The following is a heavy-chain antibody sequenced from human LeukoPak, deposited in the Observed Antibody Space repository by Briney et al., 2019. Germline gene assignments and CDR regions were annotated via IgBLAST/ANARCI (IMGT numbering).Heavy chain of an antibody. V-gene: IGHV4-4*07. CDR1: GGSISSYY. D-gene: IGHD6-13*01. CDR3: ARDNPEVYSSSWYYYYMDV. Sequence: SETLSLTCTVSGGSISSYYWSWIRQPAGKGLEWMGRIYTSGSTNYNPSLKSRVTMSVDTSKNQFSLKLSSVTAADTAVYYCARDNPEVYSSSWYYYYMDVWGKGTTVTISS. CDR2: IYTSGST. J-gene: IGHJ6*03.